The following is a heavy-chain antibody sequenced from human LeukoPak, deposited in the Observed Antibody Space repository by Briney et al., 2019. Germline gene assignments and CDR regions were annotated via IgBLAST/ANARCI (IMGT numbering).Heavy chain of an antibody. V-gene: IGHV1-18*01. Sequence: ASVKVSCKASGYTLTSYGISWVRQAPGQGLEWMGWISAYNGNTNYAQKLQGRVTMTTDTSTSTAYMELRSLRSDDTAVYYCAREGSFSTGGYYYYGMDVWGQGTTVTVSS. D-gene: IGHD1-14*01. CDR2: ISAYNGNT. CDR3: AREGSFSTGGYYYYGMDV. J-gene: IGHJ6*02. CDR1: GYTLTSYG.